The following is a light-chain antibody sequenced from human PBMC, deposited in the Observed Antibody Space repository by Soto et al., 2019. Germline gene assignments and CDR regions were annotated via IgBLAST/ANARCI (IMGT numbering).Light chain of an antibody. CDR1: QSVSSN. CDR2: GAS. V-gene: IGKV3-15*01. J-gene: IGKJ5*01. CDR3: QQYNNWPIT. Sequence: EVVLTQPPSTLSVSPGERATLSCRASQSVSSNLAWYQQKPGQAPRLLIYGASTRATGIPARFSGSGSGTEFTLTISSLQSEDFAVYYCQQYNNWPITFGQGTLLEI.